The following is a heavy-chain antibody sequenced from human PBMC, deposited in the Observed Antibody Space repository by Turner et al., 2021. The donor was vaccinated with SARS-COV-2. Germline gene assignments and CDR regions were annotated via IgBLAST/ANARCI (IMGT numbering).Heavy chain of an antibody. CDR2: ISYDGSEK. J-gene: IGHJ4*02. CDR3: AKGPFFDY. CDR1: GFTFSHYA. Sequence: QVQLVESGGGVVQPGRCLRLSCAASGFTFSHYAIHGVRQAPGKGLEWVAVISYDGSEKFYADSVKGRFTISRDNSKNTLYLQMNSLRPEETAVYYCAKGPFFDYWGQGTLVTVSS. V-gene: IGHV3-30*18.